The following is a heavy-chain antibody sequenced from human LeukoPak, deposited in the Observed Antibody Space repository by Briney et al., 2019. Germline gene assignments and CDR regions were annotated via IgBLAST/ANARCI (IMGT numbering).Heavy chain of an antibody. D-gene: IGHD3-10*01. Sequence: GGSLRLSCATSGFTFSAYSMTWVRQSPGKGLEWVSSITSSSTYIHYADSVKGRFTISRDNAKNSVYLQMNSLRAEDTAVYYCARDLDFYASGRGFDFWGQGTLVTVSS. CDR3: ARDLDFYASGRGFDF. CDR2: ITSSSTYI. J-gene: IGHJ4*02. V-gene: IGHV3-21*01. CDR1: GFTFSAYS.